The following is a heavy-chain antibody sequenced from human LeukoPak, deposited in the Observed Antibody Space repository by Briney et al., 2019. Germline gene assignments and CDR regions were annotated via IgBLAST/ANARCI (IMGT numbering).Heavy chain of an antibody. J-gene: IGHJ4*02. CDR2: IYIGESA. V-gene: IGHV4-61*02. CDR3: ARSRERICSNPPCYVDLQAT. CDR1: GDSISSGGYC. D-gene: IGHD2-2*01. Sequence: PSDTLSLTCSVFGDSISSGGYCWTWIRQPAGKGLEWIGRIYIGESANYNSSLKSRVTILVDTSKNQFSLKLSSVTAADTAMYFCARSRERICSNPPCYVDLQATWGQGTLVTVSP.